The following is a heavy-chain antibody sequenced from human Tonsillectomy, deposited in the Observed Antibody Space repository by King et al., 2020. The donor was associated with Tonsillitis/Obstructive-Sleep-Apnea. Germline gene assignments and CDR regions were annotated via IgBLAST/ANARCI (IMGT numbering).Heavy chain of an antibody. V-gene: IGHV3-49*04. J-gene: IGHJ4*02. CDR2: IRSKAYGGTT. D-gene: IGHD5-12*01. CDR1: GFTFGDYA. Sequence: VQLVESGGGLVQPGRSLRLSCTASGFTFGDYAMSWVRQAPGKGLEWVGFIRSKAYGGTTEYAASVKGRFTISRDDSKSIAYLQMNSLKTEDTAVYYCTRDKWHNYYWGQGTLVTVSS. CDR3: TRDKWHNYY.